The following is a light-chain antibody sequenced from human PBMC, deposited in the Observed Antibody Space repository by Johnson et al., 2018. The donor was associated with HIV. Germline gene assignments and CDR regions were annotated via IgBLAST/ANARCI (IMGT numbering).Light chain of an antibody. V-gene: IGLV1-51*01. CDR3: GTWDSSLSAYV. Sequence: QSALTQPPSVSAAPGQKVTISCSGSSSNIGNNYVSWYQQLPGTAPKLLISDNNKRPSGIPDRFSGSKSGPPATLGITGLQTGDEADYYCGTWDSSLSAYVFVTGTKVTVL. J-gene: IGLJ1*01. CDR2: DNN. CDR1: SSNIGNNY.